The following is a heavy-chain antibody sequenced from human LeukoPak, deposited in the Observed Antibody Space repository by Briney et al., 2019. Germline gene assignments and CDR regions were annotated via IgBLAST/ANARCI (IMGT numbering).Heavy chain of an antibody. CDR3: TRDHCSYINCYEDYYYGMDV. J-gene: IGHJ6*02. Sequence: GASVKVSCKASGYTFTAYYMHWVQQAPGQGLEWMGWINPDTGATDIAQKFQGRVAMTRDTSISAAYMELSRLRSDDTAVYFCTRDHCSYINCYEDYYYGMDVWGQGTTVTVSS. CDR1: GYTFTAYY. D-gene: IGHD2-15*01. CDR2: INPDTGAT. V-gene: IGHV1-2*02.